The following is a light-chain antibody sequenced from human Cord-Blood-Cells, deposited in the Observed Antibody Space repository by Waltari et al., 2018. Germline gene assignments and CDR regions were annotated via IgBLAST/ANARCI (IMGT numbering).Light chain of an antibody. Sequence: SALTQPASVSGSPGQSITIPCTGTSSDVGSYNLVSWYQQHPGKAPKLMIYEGSKRPSGVSNRFSGSKSGNTDSLTIAVLQAEDEADYYCCSYAGSNWVFGGGTKLTVL. CDR1: SSDVGSYNL. CDR2: EGS. J-gene: IGLJ3*02. V-gene: IGLV2-23*01. CDR3: CSYAGSNWV.